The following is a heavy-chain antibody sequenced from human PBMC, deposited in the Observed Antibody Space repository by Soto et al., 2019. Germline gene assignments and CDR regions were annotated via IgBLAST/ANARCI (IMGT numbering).Heavy chain of an antibody. CDR1: VGSFSGYY. CDR3: ARGSWCFDY. V-gene: IGHV4-34*01. CDR2: INHSGST. Sequence: ETLSLTCAFYVGSFSGYYWSWIRQPPGKGLEWIGEINHSGSTNYNPSLKSRVTISVDTSKNQFSLKLSSVTAADTAVYYCARGSWCFDYWGQGTLVTVS. D-gene: IGHD2-8*02. J-gene: IGHJ4*02.